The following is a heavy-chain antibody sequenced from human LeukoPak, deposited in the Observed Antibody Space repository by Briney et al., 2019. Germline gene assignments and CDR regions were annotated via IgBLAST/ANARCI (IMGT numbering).Heavy chain of an antibody. V-gene: IGHV1-2*02. CDR3: ARAPSHGEARYNWFDP. CDR2: INPNSGGT. J-gene: IGHJ5*02. Sequence: ASVKLSCKASGYTFTGNYMHWVRQAPGQGLEWMGWINPNSGGTNYAQKFQGRVTMTRDTSTTTAYMELSRLRSDDTAVYYCARAPSHGEARYNWFDPWGQGTLVTVSS. CDR1: GYTFTGNY. D-gene: IGHD6-6*01.